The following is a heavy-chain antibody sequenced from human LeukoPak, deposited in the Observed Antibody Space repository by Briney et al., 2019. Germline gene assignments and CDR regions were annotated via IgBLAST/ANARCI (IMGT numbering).Heavy chain of an antibody. CDR2: IYYSGST. J-gene: IGHJ4*02. D-gene: IGHD5-18*01. Sequence: SETLPLTCTVSGGSISSYYWSWIRRPPGKGLEWIGYIYYSGSTNYNPSLKSRVTISVDTSKNQFSLKLSSVTAADTAVYYCARSRGYSYGFDYWGQGTLVTVSS. CDR3: ARSRGYSYGFDY. CDR1: GGSISSYY. V-gene: IGHV4-59*01.